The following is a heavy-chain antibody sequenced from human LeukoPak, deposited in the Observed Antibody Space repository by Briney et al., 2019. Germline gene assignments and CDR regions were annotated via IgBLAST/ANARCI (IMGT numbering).Heavy chain of an antibody. CDR3: ARGPPGSYFYYYYYMDV. CDR1: GGSISSYY. D-gene: IGHD1-26*01. Sequence: PSETLSLTCTVSGGSISSYYWSWIRQPAGKGLEWIGRIYTSGSTNYNPSLKSRVTMSVDTSKNQFSLKLSSVTAADTAVYYCARGPPGSYFYYYYYMDVWGKGTTVTVSS. V-gene: IGHV4-4*07. CDR2: IYTSGST. J-gene: IGHJ6*03.